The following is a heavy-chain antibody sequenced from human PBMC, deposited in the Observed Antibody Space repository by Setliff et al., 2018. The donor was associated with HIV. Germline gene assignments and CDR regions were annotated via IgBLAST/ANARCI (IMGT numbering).Heavy chain of an antibody. Sequence: SDTLSLTCTVSGGSISSHYWSWIRQPPGKGLEWIGYIYYSGSTNYNPSLKSRVTISVDTSKDQFSLKLSSVTAADTAVYYCARGRSYYDSSGYYYNWFDPWGQGTLVTVSS. CDR2: IYYSGST. D-gene: IGHD3-22*01. CDR3: ARGRSYYDSSGYYYNWFDP. J-gene: IGHJ5*02. CDR1: GGSISSHY. V-gene: IGHV4-59*11.